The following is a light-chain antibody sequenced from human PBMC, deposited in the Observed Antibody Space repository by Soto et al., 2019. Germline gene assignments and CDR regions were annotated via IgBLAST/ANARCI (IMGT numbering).Light chain of an antibody. Sequence: EIVLTQSPATLSLSPGERASLSCRASQSVTTYLAWYQQMPGQAPRLLIYDSSNRATGIPPRFSGSGSGTDFTLTISSLEPEDFAVYYCQQRSNWPPWTFGQGTKVDIK. CDR2: DSS. CDR1: QSVTTY. V-gene: IGKV3-11*01. J-gene: IGKJ1*01. CDR3: QQRSNWPPWT.